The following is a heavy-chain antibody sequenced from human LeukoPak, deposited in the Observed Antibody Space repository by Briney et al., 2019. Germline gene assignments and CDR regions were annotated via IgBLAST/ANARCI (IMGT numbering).Heavy chain of an antibody. CDR2: IYYSGST. J-gene: IGHJ6*03. CDR3: ARVESLSPYYYYMDV. Sequence: PSETLSLTCTVSGGSMRTYYWSWIRQPPGKGLEWIGYIYYSGSTIYNPSLKSRVTISLDTSKNQFSLKLSSVTAADTAVYYCARVESLSPYYYYMDVWGKGTTVTVSS. V-gene: IGHV4-59*08. CDR1: GGSMRTYY.